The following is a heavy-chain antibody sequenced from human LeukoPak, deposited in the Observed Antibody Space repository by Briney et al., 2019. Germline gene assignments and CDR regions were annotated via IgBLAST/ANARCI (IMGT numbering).Heavy chain of an antibody. Sequence: GASVKVSCKASGYIFTNYDFTWVRQAPGQGLEWMGWISIKSGNTNYAQKFQGRVTLTTDTSTTTAYMEVRSLRSDDTAVYYCARGGAVVGYDNWGQGTLVTVPS. D-gene: IGHD6-19*01. J-gene: IGHJ4*02. CDR1: GYIFTNYD. V-gene: IGHV1-18*01. CDR3: ARGGAVVGYDN. CDR2: ISIKSGNT.